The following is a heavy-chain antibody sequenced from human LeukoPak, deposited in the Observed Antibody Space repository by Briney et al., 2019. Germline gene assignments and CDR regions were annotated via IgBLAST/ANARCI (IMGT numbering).Heavy chain of an antibody. Sequence: GSLRLSCAASGFTFDDYGMSWVRQAPGKGLEWIGEINDSGSTNYNPSLKSRATISADTSKNQFSLNLSSVTAADTAVYYCARHMLGGKRSFDSWGQGTLVTVSS. CDR3: ARHMLGGKRSFDS. V-gene: IGHV4-34*01. D-gene: IGHD4-23*01. CDR2: INDSGST. J-gene: IGHJ4*02. CDR1: GFTFDDYG.